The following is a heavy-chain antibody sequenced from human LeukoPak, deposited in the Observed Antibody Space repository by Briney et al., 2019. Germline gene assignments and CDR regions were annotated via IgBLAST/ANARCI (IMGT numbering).Heavy chain of an antibody. CDR3: ARPSFYTSSSGFDP. Sequence: SETLSLTCTVSGGSVSSGSYYWSWIRQPPGKGLEWIGYIYYTGSTDYNPSLKSRVTISVDTSKNQLSLKLSSVTAADTAVYYCARPSFYTSSSGFDPWGQGTLVTVSS. D-gene: IGHD6-13*01. CDR2: IYYTGST. J-gene: IGHJ5*02. V-gene: IGHV4-61*01. CDR1: GGSVSSGSYY.